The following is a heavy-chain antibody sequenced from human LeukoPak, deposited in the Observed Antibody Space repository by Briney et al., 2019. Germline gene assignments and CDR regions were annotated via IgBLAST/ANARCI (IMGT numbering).Heavy chain of an antibody. V-gene: IGHV3-13*01. D-gene: IGHD6-13*01. Sequence: PGGSLRLSCAASGFTFSGYDMDWVRQATGKGLEWVSAIGTTGDTYYSDSVRGRFTISRENAKNSLDLQMNSLRAGDTAVYYCARSPSYSSSWYALDSWGQGTLVTVSS. CDR3: ARSPSYSSSWYALDS. CDR2: IGTTGDT. J-gene: IGHJ4*02. CDR1: GFTFSGYD.